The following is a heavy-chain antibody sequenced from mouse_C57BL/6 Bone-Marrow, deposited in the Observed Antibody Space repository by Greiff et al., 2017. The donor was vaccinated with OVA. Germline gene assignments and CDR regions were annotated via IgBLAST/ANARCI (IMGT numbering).Heavy chain of an antibody. CDR1: GYTFTSYG. V-gene: IGHV1-81*01. CDR2: IYPRSGNT. J-gene: IGHJ1*03. CDR3: ARRPGFSWYFDV. Sequence: SGAELARPGASVKLSCKASGYTFTSYGISWVKQRTGQGLEWIGEIYPRSGNTYYNEKFKGKATLTADKSSSTSYMELRSLTSEDSAVYFCARRPGFSWYFDVWGTGTTVTVSS.